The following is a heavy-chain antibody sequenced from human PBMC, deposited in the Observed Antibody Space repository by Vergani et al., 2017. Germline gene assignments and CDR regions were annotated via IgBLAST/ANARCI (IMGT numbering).Heavy chain of an antibody. Sequence: QVQLVQSGAEVKKPGASVKVSCEASGYSFTSHDIHWVRQAPGQGLEWMGWMSPDSGNRGFAQNFQGRISMTRNTSINTAYMELSSLTSEDTAIYYCARDYSNNNYFDPWGQGTLVTVSS. CDR3: ARDYSNNNYFDP. D-gene: IGHD4-11*01. CDR2: MSPDSGNR. J-gene: IGHJ5*02. V-gene: IGHV1-8*01. CDR1: GYSFTSHD.